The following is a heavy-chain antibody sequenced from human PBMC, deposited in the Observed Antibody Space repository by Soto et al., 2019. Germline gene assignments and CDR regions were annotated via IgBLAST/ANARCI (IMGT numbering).Heavy chain of an antibody. Sequence: PSETLSLTCTVSGVSISSSSYYWGWIRQPPGKGLEWIGSIYYSGSTYYNPSLKSRVTISVDTSKNQFSLKLSSVTAADTAVYYCAREIASPDDFWSGYSDPYGMDVWGQGTTVTVSS. CDR2: IYYSGST. CDR3: AREIASPDDFWSGYSDPYGMDV. J-gene: IGHJ6*02. V-gene: IGHV4-39*02. CDR1: GVSISSSSYY. D-gene: IGHD3-3*01.